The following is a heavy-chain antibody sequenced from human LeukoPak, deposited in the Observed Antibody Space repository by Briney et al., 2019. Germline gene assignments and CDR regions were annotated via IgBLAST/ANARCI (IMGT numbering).Heavy chain of an antibody. V-gene: IGHV3-33*01. CDR1: GVTFSSYG. Sequence: GGSLRLSCAASGVTFSSYGMHWVRQAPGKGLEWVAVIWYDGSNKYYADSVKGRFTISRDNSKNTLYLQMNSLRAEDTAVYYCARGAGLDAFDIWGQGTMVTVPS. J-gene: IGHJ3*02. CDR2: IWYDGSNK. CDR3: ARGAGLDAFDI.